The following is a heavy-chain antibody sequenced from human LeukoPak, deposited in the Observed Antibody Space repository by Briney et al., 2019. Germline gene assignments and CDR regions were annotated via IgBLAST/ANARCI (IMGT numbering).Heavy chain of an antibody. CDR1: GGSFSGYY. CDR2: INHSGST. J-gene: IGHJ6*02. CDR3: ARGPRHSSGWYRYYYYGMDV. V-gene: IGHV4-34*01. Sequence: SETLSLTCAVYGGSFSGYYWSRIRQPPGKGLEWIGEINHSGSTNYNPSLKSRVTISVDTSKNQFSLKLSSVTAADTAVYYCARGPRHSSGWYRYYYYGMDVWGQGTTVTVSS. D-gene: IGHD6-19*01.